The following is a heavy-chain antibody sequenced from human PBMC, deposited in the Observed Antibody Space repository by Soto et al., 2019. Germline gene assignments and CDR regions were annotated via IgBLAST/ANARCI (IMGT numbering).Heavy chain of an antibody. CDR1: GFTFSVYW. Sequence: EVQLVESGGNLVQPGGSLRLSCAASGFTFSVYWMSWVRQAPGKGLEWVANINQDGSESYYVDSVKGRFSISRDNAKNSLYLQMNSLRAEDTAVYYCASARGLDVWGQGTTVTVSS. V-gene: IGHV3-7*03. CDR3: ASARGLDV. CDR2: INQDGSES. J-gene: IGHJ6*02.